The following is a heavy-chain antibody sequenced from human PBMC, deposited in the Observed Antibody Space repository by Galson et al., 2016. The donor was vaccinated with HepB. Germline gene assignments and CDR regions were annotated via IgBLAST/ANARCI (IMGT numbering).Heavy chain of an antibody. CDR3: TTYSRSWHGFDF. CDR1: GFTFTNAW. D-gene: IGHD6-13*01. Sequence: SLRLSCATSGFTFTNAWMTWVRQPPGKGLEWIGRIESNIDGGTTDYAAPVKGRFTISRDDSKKTLILQMDSLRTEDTAVYYCTTYSRSWHGFDFWGQGTLITVSS. V-gene: IGHV3-15*04. J-gene: IGHJ4*02. CDR2: IESNIDGGTT.